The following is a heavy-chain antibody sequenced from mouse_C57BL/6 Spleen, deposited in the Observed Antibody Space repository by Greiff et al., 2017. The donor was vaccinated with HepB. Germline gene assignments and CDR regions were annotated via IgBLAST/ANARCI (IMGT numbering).Heavy chain of an antibody. Sequence: QVQLQQPGTELVKPGASVKLSCKASGYTFTSYWMHWVKQRPGQGLEWIGNINPSNGGTNYNEKFKSKATLTVDKSSSTAYMQLSSLTSQDSAVYYCARSGNRDYWYFDVWGTGTTVTVSS. D-gene: IGHD3-1*01. J-gene: IGHJ1*03. CDR1: GYTFTSYW. CDR3: ARSGNRDYWYFDV. CDR2: INPSNGGT. V-gene: IGHV1-53*01.